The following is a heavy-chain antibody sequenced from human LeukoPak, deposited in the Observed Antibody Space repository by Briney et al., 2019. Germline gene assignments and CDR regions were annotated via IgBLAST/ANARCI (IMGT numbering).Heavy chain of an antibody. D-gene: IGHD3-10*01. V-gene: IGHV3-48*04. Sequence: GGSLRLSCAASGFTFSNVWMSWVRQAPGKGLEWVSYISSSSSTIYYADSVKGRFTISRDNAKNSLYLQMNSLRAEDTAVYYCARDQLDGSGSYFSVHYFDYWGQGTLVTVSS. CDR2: ISSSSSTI. CDR1: GFTFSNVW. CDR3: ARDQLDGSGSYFSVHYFDY. J-gene: IGHJ4*02.